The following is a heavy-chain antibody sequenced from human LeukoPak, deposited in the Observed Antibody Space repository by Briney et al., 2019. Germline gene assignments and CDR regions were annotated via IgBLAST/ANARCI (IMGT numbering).Heavy chain of an antibody. Sequence: GGSLRLSCAASGFTFSSYGMHWVRQAPGKGLEWVAVIWYDGSNKYYADSVKGRFTISRDNSKNTLYLQMNSLRAEDTAVYYCARAPIMTTFGGVIDHFDYWGQGTLVTVSS. CDR2: IWYDGSNK. V-gene: IGHV3-33*01. J-gene: IGHJ4*02. CDR1: GFTFSSYG. D-gene: IGHD3-16*02. CDR3: ARAPIMTTFGGVIDHFDY.